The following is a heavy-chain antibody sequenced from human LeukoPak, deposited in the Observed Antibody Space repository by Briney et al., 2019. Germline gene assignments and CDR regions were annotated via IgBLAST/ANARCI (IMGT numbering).Heavy chain of an antibody. CDR1: GGSIGSDY. Sequence: SETLSLTCTVSGGSIGSDYWTWIRQPPGKGLEYIGYIYYTGGTNYNPSLKSRVTISVDTSKNQFSLKLSSVTAADTAVYFCARGASTWDYWGQGTLVTVSS. CDR2: IYYTGGT. J-gene: IGHJ4*02. CDR3: ARGASTWDY. D-gene: IGHD2-2*01. V-gene: IGHV4-59*08.